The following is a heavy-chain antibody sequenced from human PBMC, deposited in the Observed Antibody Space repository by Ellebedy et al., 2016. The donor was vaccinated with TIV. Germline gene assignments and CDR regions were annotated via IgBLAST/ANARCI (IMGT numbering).Heavy chain of an antibody. Sequence: AASVKVSCKASGYTFTNYHIHGVRHPPGQGLEWMGWINSNSGDTLFAQKFQGRVTMTRDTSISTAYMELSRLKSDDTAVYYCARERFTGYVNFDSWGQGTLVTVSS. CDR3: ARERFTGYVNFDS. CDR1: GYTFTNYH. CDR2: INSNSGDT. V-gene: IGHV1-2*02. J-gene: IGHJ4*02. D-gene: IGHD3-3*01.